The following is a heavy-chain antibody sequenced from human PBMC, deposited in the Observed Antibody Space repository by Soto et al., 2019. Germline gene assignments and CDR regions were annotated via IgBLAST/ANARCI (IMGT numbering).Heavy chain of an antibody. CDR3: ARQGDGMDV. CDR2: TRSDGSNK. CDR1: GFTFSSYG. Sequence: QVQLVESGGGVVQPGRSLRLSCAASGFTFSSYGMHWVRQAPGKGLEWVAVTRSDGSNKYYADSVKGRFTISRDNSKNTLYLQMNSLRAEDTAVYYCARQGDGMDVWGQGTTVTVSS. V-gene: IGHV3-33*01. J-gene: IGHJ6*02.